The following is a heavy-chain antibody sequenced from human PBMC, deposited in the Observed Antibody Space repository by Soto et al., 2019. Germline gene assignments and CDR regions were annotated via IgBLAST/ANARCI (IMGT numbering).Heavy chain of an antibody. CDR2: ISGYNGYT. D-gene: IGHD3-16*01. CDR1: GYHLNTYG. CDR3: ARDRDYSHTDADIDY. J-gene: IGHJ4*02. Sequence: ASVKGSCKTSGYHLNTYGIIWARQAPGQGLEWMGWISGYNGYTKYTESLEDRVTLSTDTSTSTAYLELRSLRSGDTALYFCARDRDYSHTDADIDYWGQGTLVTGSS. V-gene: IGHV1-18*01.